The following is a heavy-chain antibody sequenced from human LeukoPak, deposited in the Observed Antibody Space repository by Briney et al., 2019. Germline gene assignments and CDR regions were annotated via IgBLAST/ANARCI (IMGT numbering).Heavy chain of an antibody. CDR2: ICGSVAHT. CDR3: AKRYHMHASYDYGIDV. Sequence: GASLRLSCAASGIMFSDYSMSWVRHAPGEGLERVSLICGSVAHTHYAASVTGRFTLSRDNSKNTLFLRMDSLRVEDTAVYFCAKRYHMHASYDYGIDVWGHGTAVAVSS. J-gene: IGHJ6*02. CDR1: GIMFSDYS. V-gene: IGHV3-23*01. D-gene: IGHD2-2*01.